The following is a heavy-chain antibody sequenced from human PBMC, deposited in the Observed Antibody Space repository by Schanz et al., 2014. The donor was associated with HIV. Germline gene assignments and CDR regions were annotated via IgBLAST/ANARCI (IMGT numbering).Heavy chain of an antibody. CDR3: AKDRNHYDSRYRGKGNYYYYYGMDV. Sequence: VQMVESGGGLVQPGGSLRLSCAASGFTFSSYGMYWVRQAPGKGLEWVAVISHDGSKKYYADSVRGRITISRDNSKNTLYLQMKSLRPEDTAVYYCAKDRNHYDSRYRGKGNYYYYYGMDVWGQGTTVTVSS. V-gene: IGHV3-30*18. J-gene: IGHJ6*02. D-gene: IGHD3-22*01. CDR2: ISHDGSKK. CDR1: GFTFSSYG.